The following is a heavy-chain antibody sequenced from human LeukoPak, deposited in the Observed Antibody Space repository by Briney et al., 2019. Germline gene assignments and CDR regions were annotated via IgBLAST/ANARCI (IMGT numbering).Heavy chain of an antibody. V-gene: IGHV3-30*18. CDR3: AKDRGLWFPHGMDV. CDR2: ISYDGSNK. CDR1: GFTFSSYG. Sequence: PGRSLRLSCAASGFTFSSYGMHWVRQGPGKGLEWVAVISYDGSNKYYADSVKGRFTISRDNSKNTLYLQMNSLRAEDTAVYYCAKDRGLWFPHGMDVWGQGTTVTVSS. D-gene: IGHD3-10*01. J-gene: IGHJ6*02.